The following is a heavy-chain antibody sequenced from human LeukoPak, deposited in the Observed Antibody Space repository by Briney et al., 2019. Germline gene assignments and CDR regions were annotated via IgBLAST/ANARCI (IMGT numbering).Heavy chain of an antibody. V-gene: IGHV3-7*01. J-gene: IGHJ6*03. CDR3: ARVRFSGWYPGGDYYYYYMDV. D-gene: IGHD6-19*01. CDR2: IKQDGSEK. CDR1: GFTSSSYW. Sequence: GGSLRLSCAASGFTSSSYWMSWVRQAPGKGLEWVANIKQDGSEKYYVDSVKGRFTISRDNAKNSLYLQMNSLRAEDTAVYYCARVRFSGWYPGGDYYYYYMDVWGKGTTVTISS.